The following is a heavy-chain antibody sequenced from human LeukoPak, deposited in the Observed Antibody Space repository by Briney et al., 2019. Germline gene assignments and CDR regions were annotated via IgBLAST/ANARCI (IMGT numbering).Heavy chain of an antibody. V-gene: IGHV3-7*03. J-gene: IGHJ6*04. D-gene: IGHD2-2*01. CDR3: ARVRVPVADYYRYGMDV. Sequence: GGSLRLPCAASGFTFSTYWMSWVRQAPGEGLEWVANIKQDGSEIYYVDSVKGRYTISRNNAKNSVYLQMNSLRAEDTAVYYCARVRVPVADYYRYGMDVWGKGTTVTVSS. CDR1: GFTFSTYW. CDR2: IKQDGSEI.